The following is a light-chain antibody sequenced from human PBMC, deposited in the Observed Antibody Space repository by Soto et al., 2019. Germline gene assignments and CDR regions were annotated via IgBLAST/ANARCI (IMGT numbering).Light chain of an antibody. Sequence: QSVLTQPASVSGSPGQSITISCTGTGSDIGAYNTVAWYQQHPRRVPKLMIYEVTNRPSGISNRFSGSKSGNTASQTISGLQAEDEGDYYCSSYTRGNTYVFGTGTKVTVL. CDR1: GSDIGAYNT. CDR2: EVT. J-gene: IGLJ1*01. CDR3: SSYTRGNTYV. V-gene: IGLV2-14*01.